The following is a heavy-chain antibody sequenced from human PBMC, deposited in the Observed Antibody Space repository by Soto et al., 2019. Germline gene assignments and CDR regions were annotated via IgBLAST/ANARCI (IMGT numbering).Heavy chain of an antibody. J-gene: IGHJ6*02. D-gene: IGHD2-15*01. CDR3: AKDPFCGGGRCYGMDV. CDR2: ISGGGGTI. CDR1: GFTFNNYA. V-gene: IGHV3-23*01. Sequence: GGSLRLSCAASGFTFNNYAMSWVRQAPGKGLEWVSVISGGGGTIYYADSVKGRFTISRDNSKNTLYLQLNSLRAEDTAVYHCAKDPFCGGGRCYGMDVWGQGTTVTVSS.